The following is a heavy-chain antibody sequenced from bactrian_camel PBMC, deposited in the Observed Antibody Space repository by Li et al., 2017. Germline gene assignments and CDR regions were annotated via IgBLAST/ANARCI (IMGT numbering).Heavy chain of an antibody. V-gene: IGHV3S53*01. CDR2: IGRSGST. CDR3: VSDGPRGWTPCLQSALQADFAY. J-gene: IGHJ6*01. CDR1: GVTFESTD. Sequence: HVQLVESGGGSVQAGGSLRLSCTVSGVTFESTDMYWYRQAPGSQCEMVSNIGRSGSTWYGLPVKGRFDISRDNARSTVYLRMTSLNPDDTGMYYCVSDGPRGWTPCLQSALQADFAYRGQGTQVTVS. D-gene: IGHD5*01.